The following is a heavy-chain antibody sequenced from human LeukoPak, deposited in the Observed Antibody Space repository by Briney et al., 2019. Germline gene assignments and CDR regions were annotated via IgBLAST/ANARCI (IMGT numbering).Heavy chain of an antibody. V-gene: IGHV4-59*01. J-gene: IGHJ6*03. CDR3: ARTTEAHSWRTRYYDYYMDV. CDR1: GGSIRGYY. Sequence: PSETLSLTCNVSGGSIRGYYWSWIRQPPGKGLEWIGYIYSSGSTNYNPSLKSRVTISVDTSKNQFSLKLSSVTAADTAVYYCARTTEAHSWRTRYYDYYMDVWGKGTTVTVSS. CDR2: IYSSGST. D-gene: IGHD6-13*01.